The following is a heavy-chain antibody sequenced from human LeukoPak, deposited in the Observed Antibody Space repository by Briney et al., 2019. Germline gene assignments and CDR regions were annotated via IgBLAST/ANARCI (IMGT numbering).Heavy chain of an antibody. CDR2: ISYDGSNK. CDR3: AIKSRRILTGGDYFDY. Sequence: PGGSLRLSCAASGFTFSSYGMHWVRQAPGKGLEWVAVISYDGSNKYYADSVKGRFTISRDNSKNTLYLQMNSLRAEDTAVYYCAIKSRRILTGGDYFDYWGQGTLVTVSS. V-gene: IGHV3-30*19. J-gene: IGHJ4*02. D-gene: IGHD3-9*01. CDR1: GFTFSSYG.